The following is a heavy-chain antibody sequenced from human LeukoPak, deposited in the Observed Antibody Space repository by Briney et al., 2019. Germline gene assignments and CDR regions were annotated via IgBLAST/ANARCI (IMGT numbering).Heavy chain of an antibody. V-gene: IGHV3-30*02. CDR2: IRYDGSNK. D-gene: IGHD2-2*01. Sequence: GGSLRLSCAASGFIFSSYGIHWVRQAPGKGLEWVAFIRYDGSNKYYADSVKGRFTISRDNSKNTLYLQMNSLRAEDTAVYYCAKERLGYCSSTGCYCFDYWGREPWSPSPQ. J-gene: IGHJ4*02. CDR1: GFIFSSYG. CDR3: AKERLGYCSSTGCYCFDY.